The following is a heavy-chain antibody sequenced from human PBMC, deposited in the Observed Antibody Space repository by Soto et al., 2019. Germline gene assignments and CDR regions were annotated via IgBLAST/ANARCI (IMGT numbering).Heavy chain of an antibody. J-gene: IGHJ4*02. D-gene: IGHD3-10*01. Sequence: GGSLRLSCAASGLFVSRNYMSWVRQAPGKGLEWVSLIYSGGLTYYADSVKGRFTISRDNAKNMVYLQMNSLTAEDTAVYYCVRDRPGSQHYFDYWGQGNMVTVSS. V-gene: IGHV3-66*01. CDR2: IYSGGLT. CDR1: GLFVSRNY. CDR3: VRDRPGSQHYFDY.